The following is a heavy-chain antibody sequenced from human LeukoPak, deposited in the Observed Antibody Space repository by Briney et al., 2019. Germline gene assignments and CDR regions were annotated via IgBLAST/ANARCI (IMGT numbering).Heavy chain of an antibody. CDR2: ISSSGSTI. D-gene: IGHD6-6*01. CDR3: ARGRGYSSSSTDMDV. V-gene: IGHV3-11*04. Sequence: GGSLRLSCAASGFTFSDYYMSWIRQAPGKGLEWVSYISSSGSTIYYADSVKDRFTISRDNAENSLYLQMNSLRAEDTAVYYCARGRGYSSSSTDMDVWGRGTTVTVSS. J-gene: IGHJ6*02. CDR1: GFTFSDYY.